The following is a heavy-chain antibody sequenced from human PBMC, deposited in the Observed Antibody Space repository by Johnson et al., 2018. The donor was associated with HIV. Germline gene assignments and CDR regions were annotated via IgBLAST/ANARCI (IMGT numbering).Heavy chain of an antibody. CDR3: PVDTEAFDI. V-gene: IGHV3-30*04. Sequence: QMQLVESGGGLVKPGGSLRLSCVASGFIFSSYAMHWVRQAPGKGLEWVALMSFDGSNKYYADSVKGRFTISRDNSKNTLYLQMNSLRAEDTAVYYCPVDTEAFDIWGQGTMVTVSS. CDR1: GFIFSSYA. D-gene: IGHD1-14*01. CDR2: MSFDGSNK. J-gene: IGHJ3*02.